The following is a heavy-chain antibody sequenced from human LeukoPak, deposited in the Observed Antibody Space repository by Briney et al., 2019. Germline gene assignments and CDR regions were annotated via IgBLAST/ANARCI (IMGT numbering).Heavy chain of an antibody. J-gene: IGHJ4*02. D-gene: IGHD6-19*01. CDR3: AKDAQGLVRGGIYFDF. CDR1: GFTFSSYS. Sequence: PGGSLRLSCAASGFTFSSYSMNWVRQAPGKGLEWVSYISSSSSTIYYADSVKGRFTISRDNSKNTLYLQMNSLRAEDTALYYCAKDAQGLVRGGIYFDFWGQGSLVTVSS. V-gene: IGHV3-48*04. CDR2: ISSSSSTI.